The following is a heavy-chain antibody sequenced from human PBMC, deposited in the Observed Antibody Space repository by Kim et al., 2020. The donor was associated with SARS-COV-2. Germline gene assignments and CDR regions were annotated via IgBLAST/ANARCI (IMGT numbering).Heavy chain of an antibody. J-gene: IGHJ4*02. D-gene: IGHD3-22*01. Sequence: SVKVSCKASGGTFSSYAISWVRQAPGQGLEWMGGIIPIFGTANYAQKFQGRVTITADESTSTAYMELSSLRSEDTAVYYCARSPTPDRHYYDSSGYYAHFDYWGQGTLVTVSS. CDR3: ARSPTPDRHYYDSSGYYAHFDY. CDR1: GGTFSSYA. V-gene: IGHV1-69*13. CDR2: IIPIFGTA.